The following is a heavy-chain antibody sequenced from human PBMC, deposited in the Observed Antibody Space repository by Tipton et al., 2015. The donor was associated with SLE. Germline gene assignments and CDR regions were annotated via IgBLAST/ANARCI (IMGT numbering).Heavy chain of an antibody. CDR3: ARETGSYLRYFDL. V-gene: IGHV4-38-2*02. Sequence: LRLSCAVSGYSISSGYYWGWIRQPPGKGLEWIGSFYHSGSTYYNPSLKSRVTLSVDTSKNQFSLRLSSVTAADTAVYYCARETGSYLRYFDLWGRGTLVTVSS. J-gene: IGHJ2*01. CDR1: GYSISSGYY. D-gene: IGHD1-26*01. CDR2: FYHSGST.